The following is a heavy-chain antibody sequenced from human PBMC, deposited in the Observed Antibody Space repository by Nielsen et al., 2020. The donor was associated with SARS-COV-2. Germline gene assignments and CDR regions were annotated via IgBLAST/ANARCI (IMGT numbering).Heavy chain of an antibody. J-gene: IGHJ5*02. Sequence: ASVKVSCKASGGTFTSYAMHWVRQAPGQRLEWMGWINAGNGNTKYSQKFQGRVTITRDTSASTAYMELSSLRSEDTAVYYCARVRGNSYGNWFDPWGQGTLVTVSS. V-gene: IGHV1-3*01. D-gene: IGHD5-18*01. CDR3: ARVRGNSYGNWFDP. CDR1: GGTFTSYA. CDR2: INAGNGNT.